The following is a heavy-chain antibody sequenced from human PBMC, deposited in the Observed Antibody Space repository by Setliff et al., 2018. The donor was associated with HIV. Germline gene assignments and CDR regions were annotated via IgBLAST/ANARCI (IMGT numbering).Heavy chain of an antibody. V-gene: IGHV3-48*01. D-gene: IGHD3-22*01. CDR3: ARGPALFYYDSSGYDY. CDR2: ISSSSSTI. CDR1: GFTFSSYS. J-gene: IGHJ4*02. Sequence: HPGGSLRLSCAASGFTFSSYSMNWVRQAPGKGLGWVSSISSSSSTIYYADSVKGRFTISRDNAKNSLYLQMNSLRAEDTAVYYCARGPALFYYDSSGYDYWGQGTLVTVSS.